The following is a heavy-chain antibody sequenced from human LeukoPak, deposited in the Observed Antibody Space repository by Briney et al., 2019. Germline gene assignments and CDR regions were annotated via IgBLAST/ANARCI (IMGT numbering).Heavy chain of an antibody. Sequence: KPSETLSLTCTVSGGSISSYYWSLIRQPPGKGLEWIGYIYYSGSTNYNPSLKSRVTISVDTSKNQFSLKLSSVTAADTAVYYCARVIVRTEDAFDIWGQGTMVTVSS. CDR2: IYYSGST. CDR3: ARVIVRTEDAFDI. D-gene: IGHD3-22*01. CDR1: GGSISSYY. V-gene: IGHV4-59*01. J-gene: IGHJ3*02.